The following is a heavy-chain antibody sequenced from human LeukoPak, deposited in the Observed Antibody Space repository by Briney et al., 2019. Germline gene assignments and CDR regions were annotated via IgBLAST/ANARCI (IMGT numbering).Heavy chain of an antibody. J-gene: IGHJ4*02. CDR3: ARAGMRGMYVDY. CDR2: IYSSGST. D-gene: IGHD2-8*01. CDR1: GVSISSGGYY. V-gene: IGHV4-31*03. Sequence: PSETLSLTCTVSGVSISSGGYYWSWIRQHPGKGLEWIGYIYSSGSTYYNPSLESRLTISVDRSKNQFSLKLYSVTAADTAVYYCARAGMRGMYVDYWGQGALVTASS.